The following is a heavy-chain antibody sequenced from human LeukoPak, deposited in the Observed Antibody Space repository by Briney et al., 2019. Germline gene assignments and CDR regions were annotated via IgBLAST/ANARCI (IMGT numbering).Heavy chain of an antibody. J-gene: IGHJ6*02. CDR2: IYYSGST. D-gene: IGHD1-26*01. Sequence: SWVRQAPGKGLEWIGYIYYSGSTSYNPSLKSRVTISVDTSKNQFSLKLNSVTAADTTVYYCARDQRNVSYPYLYYGMDVWGQGTTVTVSS. V-gene: IGHV4-31*02. CDR3: ARDQRNVSYPYLYYGMDV.